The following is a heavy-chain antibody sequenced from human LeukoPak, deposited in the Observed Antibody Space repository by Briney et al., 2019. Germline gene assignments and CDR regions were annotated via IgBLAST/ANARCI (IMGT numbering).Heavy chain of an antibody. J-gene: IGHJ6*02. V-gene: IGHV3-66*01. Sequence: GGSLRLSCAASGFTVSSNYMSWVRQAPGEGLEWVSVIYSGGSTYYADSVKGRFTISRDNSKNTLYLQMNSLRAEDTAVYYCARRLVHFYYYGMDVWGQGTTVTVSS. CDR2: IYSGGST. CDR1: GFTVSSNY. CDR3: ARRLVHFYYYGMDV. D-gene: IGHD6-19*01.